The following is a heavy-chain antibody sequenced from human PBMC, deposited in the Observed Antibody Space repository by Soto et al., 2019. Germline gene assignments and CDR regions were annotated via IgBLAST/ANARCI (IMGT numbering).Heavy chain of an antibody. V-gene: IGHV4-39*07. CDR1: GGSISSSSSY. CDR3: ARDWRVHANYYYYYGMDV. Sequence: SETLSLTCTVSGGSISSSSSYWGWIRQPPGKGLEWIGYIYYSGSTNYNPSLKSRVTISVDTSKNQFSLKLSSVTAADTAVYYCARDWRVHANYYYYYGMDVWGQGTTVTVSS. J-gene: IGHJ6*02. CDR2: IYYSGST. D-gene: IGHD3-3*01.